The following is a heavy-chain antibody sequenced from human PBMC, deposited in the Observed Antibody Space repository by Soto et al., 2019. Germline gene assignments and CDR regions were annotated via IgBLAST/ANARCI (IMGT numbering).Heavy chain of an antibody. V-gene: IGHV1-69*01. CDR1: GGTFSSYA. Sequence: QVQLVQSGAEVKKPGSSVKVSCKASGGTFSSYAISWVRQAPGQGLEGMGGIIPIFGTANYAQKFQGRVTITADESTSTAYMELSSLRSEDTAVYYCARDFVRSGSYLDDAFDIWGQGTMVTVSS. CDR3: ARDFVRSGSYLDDAFDI. CDR2: IIPIFGTA. J-gene: IGHJ3*02. D-gene: IGHD1-26*01.